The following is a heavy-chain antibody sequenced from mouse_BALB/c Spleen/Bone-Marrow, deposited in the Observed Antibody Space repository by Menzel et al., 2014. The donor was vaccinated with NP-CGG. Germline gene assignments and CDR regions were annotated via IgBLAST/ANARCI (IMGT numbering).Heavy chain of an antibody. CDR1: GFNIKDTY. CDR2: IDPANGNT. Sequence: VQLQQSGAELVKPGASVKLSCTASGFNIKDTYMHWVKQRPEQGLEWIGRIDPANGNTKYDPKFQGKATITADTSSNTACLQLSSRTSEDTAVYYCARWEFYAMDYGGQGTSVTVPS. D-gene: IGHD4-1*01. CDR3: ARWEFYAMDY. J-gene: IGHJ4*01. V-gene: IGHV14-3*02.